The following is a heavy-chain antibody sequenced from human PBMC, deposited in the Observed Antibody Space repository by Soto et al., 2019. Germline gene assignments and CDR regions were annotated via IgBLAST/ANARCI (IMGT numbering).Heavy chain of an antibody. D-gene: IGHD3-22*01. CDR2: INAYNGNT. CDR3: ARVKGSGYHNWFYT. Sequence: ASVKVSCKASGYTFTSYAMHWVRQAPGQRLEWMGWINAYNGNTNYAQKLQGRVTMTTDTSTSTAYMELRSLRSDDTAVYYCARVKGSGYHNWFYTSGQGSLVTVSS. J-gene: IGHJ5*02. CDR1: GYTFTSYA. V-gene: IGHV1-18*01.